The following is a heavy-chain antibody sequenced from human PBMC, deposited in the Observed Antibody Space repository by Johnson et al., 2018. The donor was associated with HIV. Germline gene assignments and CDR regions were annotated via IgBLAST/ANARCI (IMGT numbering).Heavy chain of an antibody. CDR1: GFTFSDYY. D-gene: IGHD5-18*01. J-gene: IGHJ3*02. V-gene: IGHV3-11*04. CDR2: ISGSGGNT. CDR3: ARVTHIQLWANDAFDI. Sequence: QVQLVESGGGLVKPGGSLRLSCAASGFTFSDYYMSWIRQAPGQGLEWVSAISGSGGNTYYADSVKGRFTISRDNSKNTLYLQMNSLRAEDTAVYYCARVTHIQLWANDAFDIWGQGTMVTVSS.